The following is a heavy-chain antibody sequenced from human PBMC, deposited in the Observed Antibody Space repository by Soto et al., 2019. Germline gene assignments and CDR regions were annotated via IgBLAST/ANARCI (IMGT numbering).Heavy chain of an antibody. CDR3: FFQPEDGIRVPVPVSAFLLNRSSDL. Sequence: GKGLEWVSSISSSSSYIYYADSLKGRFTISRDNAKNSLYLQMNSLRAEDTAVYYFFFQPEDGIRVPVPVSAFLLNRSSDL. J-gene: IGHJ2*01. CDR2: ISSSSSYI. V-gene: IGHV3-21*01. D-gene: IGHD2-15*01.